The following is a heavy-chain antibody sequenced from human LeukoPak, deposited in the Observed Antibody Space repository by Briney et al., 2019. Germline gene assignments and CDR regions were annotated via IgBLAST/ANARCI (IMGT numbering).Heavy chain of an antibody. D-gene: IGHD4-17*01. CDR1: GGSFSGYY. J-gene: IGHJ4*02. Sequence: PSETLSLTCAVYGGSFSGYYWSWIRQPPGKGLECIGEINHSGSTNYNPSLKSRVTISVDTSKNQFSLKLSSVTAADTAVYYCARGDVRHDYGVMGAFDYWGQGTLVTVSS. CDR2: INHSGST. V-gene: IGHV4-34*01. CDR3: ARGDVRHDYGVMGAFDY.